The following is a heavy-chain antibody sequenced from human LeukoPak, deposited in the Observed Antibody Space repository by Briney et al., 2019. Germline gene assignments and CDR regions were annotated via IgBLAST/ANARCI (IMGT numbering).Heavy chain of an antibody. CDR3: ARQTGSGLFILP. J-gene: IGHJ4*02. D-gene: IGHD3/OR15-3a*01. CDR2: IYYSGNA. Sequence: PSETLSLTCTVSGVSISSSNSYWGWIRQPPGKGLEWIGSIYYSGNAYYNASLKSQVSISIDTSKNQFSLRLTSVTAADTAVYYCARQTGSGLFILPGGQGTLVTVSS. CDR1: GVSISSSNSY. V-gene: IGHV4-39*01.